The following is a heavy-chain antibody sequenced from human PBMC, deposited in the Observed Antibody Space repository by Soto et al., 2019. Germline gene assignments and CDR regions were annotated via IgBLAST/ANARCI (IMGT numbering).Heavy chain of an antibody. V-gene: IGHV1-8*01. CDR3: ARCSRFGVMDV. CDR2: MNPNSGKT. Sequence: QVQLVQSGAEVKKPGASVKVSCKASGYSFISSDINWVRQATGQGLEWMGWMNPNSGKTGYAQKFQGRVTMTRNTSISTVYMELSSLRSEDTAVYYCARCSRFGVMDVWGQGTTVTVSS. CDR1: GYSFISSD. D-gene: IGHD3-10*01. J-gene: IGHJ6*02.